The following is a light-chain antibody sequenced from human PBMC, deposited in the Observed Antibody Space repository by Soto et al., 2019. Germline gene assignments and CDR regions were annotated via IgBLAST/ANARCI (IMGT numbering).Light chain of an antibody. J-gene: IGLJ3*02. Sequence: QSALTQPGSVSGSPGQSVTISCTGTSNDVGAYVYVSWYQQHPGKAPKLMIYDVYNRPSGVPDRFSGSKSGNTASLTISGLQAEDAADYYCQSYDSSLSGWVFGGGTKVTVL. CDR3: QSYDSSLSGWV. CDR1: SNDVGAYVY. CDR2: DVY. V-gene: IGLV2-11*01.